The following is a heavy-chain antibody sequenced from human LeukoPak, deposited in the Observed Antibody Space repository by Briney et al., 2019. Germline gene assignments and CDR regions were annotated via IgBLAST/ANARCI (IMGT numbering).Heavy chain of an antibody. J-gene: IGHJ6*04. V-gene: IGHV3-23*01. Sequence: GGSLRLSCAASGFTFSSYAMSWVRQAPGKGLEWVSAISGSGGSTYYADSVKGRFTISRDNSKNTLYLQMNSLRAEDTAVYYCAKVFIPAENYYYYGRDVGAKGTTVTVPS. D-gene: IGHD6-13*01. CDR2: ISGSGGST. CDR3: AKVFIPAENYYYYGRDV. CDR1: GFTFSSYA.